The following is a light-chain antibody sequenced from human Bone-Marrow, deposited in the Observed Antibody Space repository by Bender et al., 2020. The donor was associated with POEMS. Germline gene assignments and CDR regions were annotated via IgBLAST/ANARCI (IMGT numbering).Light chain of an antibody. Sequence: QSALTQPRSVSGSPGQSITISCTGTISDIGSYNYVSWYQQSPGKAPQLMIYDVSKRPSGISNRFSGSKSGNTASLTISGLQADDEAEYYCSSYTTSSIVVFGGGTKLTVL. CDR3: SSYTTSSIVV. J-gene: IGLJ2*01. CDR2: DVS. CDR1: ISDIGSYNY. V-gene: IGLV2-14*01.